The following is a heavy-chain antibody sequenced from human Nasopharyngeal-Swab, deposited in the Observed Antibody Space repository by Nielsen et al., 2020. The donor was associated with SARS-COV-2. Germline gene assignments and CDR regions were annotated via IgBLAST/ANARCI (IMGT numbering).Heavy chain of an antibody. CDR1: GDTFSRFA. CDR3: ARDTGAFTFSYANDY. CDR2: FIPSFGIA. Sequence: SVKVSCKASGDTFSRFAISWVRQAPGQGLEWMGRFIPSFGIANYAPKFQGRVTITADESMTTSYLEVSSLRSEDTAVYYCARDTGAFTFSYANDYWGQGTLVTVSS. V-gene: IGHV1-69*13. D-gene: IGHD5-18*01. J-gene: IGHJ4*02.